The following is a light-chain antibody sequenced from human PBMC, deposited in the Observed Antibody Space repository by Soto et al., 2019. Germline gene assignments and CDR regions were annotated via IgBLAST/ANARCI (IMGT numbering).Light chain of an antibody. CDR1: SSNIGAGYD. V-gene: IGLV1-40*01. CDR3: QSYDSSLSGLL. CDR2: GNS. Sequence: QSVLTQPPSVSGAPGQRVTISCTGSSSNIGAGYDVHWYQQLPGTAPKLLIYGNSNRPSGVPDRFSGSKSGTSASLAITGLQAEDEADYYCQSYDSSLSGLLIGGGTQLTVL. J-gene: IGLJ7*01.